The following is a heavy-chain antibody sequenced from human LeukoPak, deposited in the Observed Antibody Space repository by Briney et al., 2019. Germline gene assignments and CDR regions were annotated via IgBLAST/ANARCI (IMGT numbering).Heavy chain of an antibody. Sequence: SGTLSLTCAVSGGSISSSNWWSWVRQPPGKGLEGIGEIYHSGSTNYNPSLKSRVTISVGKSKNQFSLKLSSVTAADTAVYYCARMGGVGVTENDYWGQGTLVTVSS. J-gene: IGHJ4*02. CDR1: GGSISSSNW. D-gene: IGHD1-26*01. CDR2: IYHSGST. V-gene: IGHV4-4*02. CDR3: ARMGGVGVTENDY.